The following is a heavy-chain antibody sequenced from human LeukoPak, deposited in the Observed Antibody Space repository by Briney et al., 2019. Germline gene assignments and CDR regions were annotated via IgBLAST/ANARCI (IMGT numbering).Heavy chain of an antibody. CDR2: IYHTGGT. J-gene: IGHJ4*02. V-gene: IGHV4-59*02. CDR3: ASRKLGNDY. D-gene: IGHD7-27*01. Sequence: SETLSLTCTIPGGSASDYYWSWIRQSPGKGLEWIGYIYHTGGTSYSPSLKSRVTISADTSQNQFSLKLSSVTAADTAVYYCASRKLGNDYWGQGTLVTVSS. CDR1: GGSASDYY.